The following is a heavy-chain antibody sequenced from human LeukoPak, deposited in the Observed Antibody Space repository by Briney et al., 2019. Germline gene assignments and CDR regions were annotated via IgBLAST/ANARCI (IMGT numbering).Heavy chain of an antibody. CDR1: GFTFDDYA. CDR2: ISGDGGST. V-gene: IGHV3-43*02. D-gene: IGHD5-24*01. Sequence: GGSLRLSCAASGFTFDDYAMHWVRQAPGKGLEWVSLISGDGGSTYYADSVKGRFTISRDNSKNSLYLQMNSLRTEDTALYYCAKFTGWLQSAHGYFDYWGQGTLVTVSS. J-gene: IGHJ4*02. CDR3: AKFTGWLQSAHGYFDY.